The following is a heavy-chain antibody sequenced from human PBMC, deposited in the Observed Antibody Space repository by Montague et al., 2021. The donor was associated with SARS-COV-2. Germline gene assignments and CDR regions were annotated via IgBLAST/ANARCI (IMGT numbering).Heavy chain of an antibody. CDR1: GASITSSNW. V-gene: IGHV4-4*02. CDR2: IYHSGST. D-gene: IGHD2-15*01. J-gene: IGHJ5*02. CDR3: ARQIQQVVLSPAKLTNWFDP. Sequence: SETLSLTCTVSGASITSSNWWNWVRQPPGKGLEWIGQIYHSGSTNYNPSLKSRLTLSLDKSKNQVSLNLSSVTAADTAVYYCARQIQQVVLSPAKLTNWFDPWGLGTLVTVAS.